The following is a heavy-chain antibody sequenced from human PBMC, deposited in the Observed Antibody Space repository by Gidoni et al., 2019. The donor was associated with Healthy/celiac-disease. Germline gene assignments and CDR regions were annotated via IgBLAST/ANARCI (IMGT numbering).Heavy chain of an antibody. D-gene: IGHD3-3*01. V-gene: IGHV1-8*01. CDR1: GYTFTSYD. CDR2: MNPTSGNT. J-gene: IGHJ5*02. Sequence: QVQLVQSGAEVKKPGASVKVSCQASGYTFTSYDINWVRQATGQGLEWMGWMNPTSGNTGYAKKFQGRVTMTRNTSISTAYMELSSLRSEDTAVYYCARAPQTTSLEWLLYRNNWFDPWGQGTLVTVSS. CDR3: ARAPQTTSLEWLLYRNNWFDP.